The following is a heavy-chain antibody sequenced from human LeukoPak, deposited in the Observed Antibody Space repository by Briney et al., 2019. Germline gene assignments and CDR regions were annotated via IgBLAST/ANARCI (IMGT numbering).Heavy chain of an antibody. CDR1: GGSISTYY. V-gene: IGHV4-59*01. Sequence: PSETLSLTCTVSGGSISTYYWSWIRQPPGKGLEWIGYIYYSGSTNYNPSLKSRVTISVDTSKNQFSLKLTSVTAADTAVYYCARISSSNWYNERGAFDVWGQGTMVTVSS. CDR3: ARISSSNWYNERGAFDV. J-gene: IGHJ3*01. CDR2: IYYSGST. D-gene: IGHD6-13*01.